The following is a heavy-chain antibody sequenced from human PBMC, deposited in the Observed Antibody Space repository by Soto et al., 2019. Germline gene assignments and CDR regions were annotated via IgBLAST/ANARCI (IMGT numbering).Heavy chain of an antibody. CDR1: GYAFTGHW. Sequence: GESLKISCQGSGYAFTGHWISWVRQMPGKGLEWMGRIDPSDSYTDYSPTVQGHVTMSADKSINTAYLQWSSLQASDTAVYYCTRHTGYDSSLDYWGQGTLVTVSS. V-gene: IGHV5-10-1*01. D-gene: IGHD5-12*01. CDR2: IDPSDSYT. J-gene: IGHJ4*02. CDR3: TRHTGYDSSLDY.